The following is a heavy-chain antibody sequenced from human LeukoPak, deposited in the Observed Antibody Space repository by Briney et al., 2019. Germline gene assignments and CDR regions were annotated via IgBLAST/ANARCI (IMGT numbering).Heavy chain of an antibody. J-gene: IGHJ4*02. V-gene: IGHV1-46*01. Sequence: ASVNVSCKASGYSFTSYYMHWVRQAPGQGLEWMGIINPSGGSTSYAQKFQGRVTLTRDTSTSTVYMELSSLKSEDTGVYYCARVRGGVRGVVWDLWGQGTLVTVSS. D-gene: IGHD3-10*01. CDR3: ARVRGGVRGVVWDL. CDR2: INPSGGST. CDR1: GYSFTSYY.